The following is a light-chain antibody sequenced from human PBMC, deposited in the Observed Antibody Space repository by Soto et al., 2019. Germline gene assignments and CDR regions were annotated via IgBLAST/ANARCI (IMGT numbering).Light chain of an antibody. CDR3: QQFSSYPLT. CDR1: QSVSTY. V-gene: IGKV3-20*01. CDR2: DAF. Sequence: EIVLTQSPGTLSLSPGERATLSCRASQSVSTYLAWYQQEPGQTPRLLIYDAFSRAPGIPARFSGGGSGTDFTLTISRLEPEDFAVYYCQQFSSYPLTFGGGTKVDIK. J-gene: IGKJ4*01.